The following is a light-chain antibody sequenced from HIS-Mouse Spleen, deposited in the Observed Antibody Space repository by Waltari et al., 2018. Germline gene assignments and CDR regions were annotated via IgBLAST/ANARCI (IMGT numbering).Light chain of an antibody. V-gene: IGLV3-10*01. J-gene: IGLJ2*01. CDR1: ALPKKY. Sequence: SYELPQPPSVSVSPGQTARITCSGDALPKKYAYWYQQKSGQAPVLVIYEDSKRPSGIPERVSGSSSGTMATVTISGAQVEDEADYYCYSTDSSGNHRVFGGGTKLTVL. CDR3: YSTDSSGNHRV. CDR2: EDS.